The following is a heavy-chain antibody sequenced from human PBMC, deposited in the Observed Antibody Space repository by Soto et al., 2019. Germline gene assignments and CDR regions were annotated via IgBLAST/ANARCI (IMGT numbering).Heavy chain of an antibody. CDR1: GFTFSSYG. J-gene: IGHJ6*02. V-gene: IGHV3-33*01. D-gene: IGHD3-3*01. CDR3: ARVGSAFGVVSPYYYYGMDV. Sequence: QVQLVESGGGVVQPGRSLRLSCAASGFTFSSYGMHWVRQAPGKGLEWVAVIWYDGSNKYYADSVKGRFTISRDNSKNTLYLQMNSLRAEDTAVYYCARVGSAFGVVSPYYYYGMDVWGQGTTVTVSS. CDR2: IWYDGSNK.